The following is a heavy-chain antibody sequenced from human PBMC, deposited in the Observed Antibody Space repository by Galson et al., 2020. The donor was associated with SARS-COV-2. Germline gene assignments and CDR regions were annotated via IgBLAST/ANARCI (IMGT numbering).Heavy chain of an antibody. CDR2: IIPILGTA. CDR1: GGTFGTHA. J-gene: IGHJ5*02. CDR3: ARDVNDILTGYYRNWFDP. D-gene: IGHD3-9*01. Sequence: SVKVSCKASGGTFGTHAISWVRQAPGQGLEWMGRIIPILGTANYAQKFQGRVTITADESTRTAYMELSSLRSEDTAVYYCARDVNDILTGYYRNWFDPWGQGTLVTVSS. V-gene: IGHV1-69*11.